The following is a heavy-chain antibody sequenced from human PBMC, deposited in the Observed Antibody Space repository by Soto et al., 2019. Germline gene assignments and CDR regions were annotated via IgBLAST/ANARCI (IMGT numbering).Heavy chain of an antibody. V-gene: IGHV1-69*06. D-gene: IGHD3-3*01. Sequence: QVQLVQSGAEVKKPGSSVKVSCKASGGTFSSYAISWVRQAPGQGLEWMGGIIPIFGTANYAQKFQGRVTITADKSTSTAYMELSSLRSEDTAVYYCARDEGAPTYYDFWSGYSFDYWGQGTLVTVSS. CDR1: GGTFSSYA. CDR3: ARDEGAPTYYDFWSGYSFDY. J-gene: IGHJ4*02. CDR2: IIPIFGTA.